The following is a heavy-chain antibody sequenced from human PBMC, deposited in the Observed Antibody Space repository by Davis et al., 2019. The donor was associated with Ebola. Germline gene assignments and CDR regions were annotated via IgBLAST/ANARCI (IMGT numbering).Heavy chain of an antibody. CDR1: GYTFSSFW. CDR3: AKDPSSSDPDY. CDR2: INSDGTSS. D-gene: IGHD6-6*01. V-gene: IGHV3-74*01. Sequence: GESLKISCKGSGYTFSSFWMNWVRQAPGKGLEWVSRINSDGTSSNYTDVVRGRFTVSRDNAKNTLYLQMNSLRVEDTAVYYCAKDPSSSDPDYWGQGTLVTVSS. J-gene: IGHJ4*02.